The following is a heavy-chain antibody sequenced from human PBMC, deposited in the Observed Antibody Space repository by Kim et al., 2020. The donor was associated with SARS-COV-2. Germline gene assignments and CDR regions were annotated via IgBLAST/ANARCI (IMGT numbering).Heavy chain of an antibody. V-gene: IGHV4-39*01. D-gene: IGHD3-16*01. Sequence: SETLSLTCSVSGGSIRGSSHYWGWVRQPPGKGLEWIGSVYYSGTTYYNSSLEGRVTISVDTSNNQFSLRLSSVTAADAAVYYCTRRGPYYAMGVWGRGT. CDR3: TRRGPYYAMGV. J-gene: IGHJ6*02. CDR1: GGSIRGSSHY. CDR2: VYYSGTT.